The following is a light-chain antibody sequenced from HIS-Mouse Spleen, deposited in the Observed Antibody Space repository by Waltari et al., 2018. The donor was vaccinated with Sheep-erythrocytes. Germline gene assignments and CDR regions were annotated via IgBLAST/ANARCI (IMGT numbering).Light chain of an antibody. CDR2: AAS. V-gene: IGKV1-39*01. J-gene: IGKJ1*01. CDR1: QSISSY. CDR3: QQSYSTPRT. Sequence: PSSLSASVGDRVTTTCRASQSISSYLNWYQQKPGKAPKLLIYAASSLQSGVPSRFSGSGSGTDFTLTISSLQPEDFATYYCQQSYSTPRTFGQGTKVEIK.